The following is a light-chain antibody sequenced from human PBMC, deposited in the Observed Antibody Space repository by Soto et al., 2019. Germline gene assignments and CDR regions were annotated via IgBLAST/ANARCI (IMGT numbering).Light chain of an antibody. V-gene: IGKV1-33*01. CDR2: DAS. CDR1: QDITNY. CDR3: QQYYNLPLP. J-gene: IGKJ4*01. Sequence: IQMTQSKYSLSASVGDRVTITCQASQDITNYLNWYQQKPGKAPQLLIYDASNLETGVPSRFSGSGSGTDFTFTISSLQPEDVATYYCQQYYNLPLPFAEGTKVDIK.